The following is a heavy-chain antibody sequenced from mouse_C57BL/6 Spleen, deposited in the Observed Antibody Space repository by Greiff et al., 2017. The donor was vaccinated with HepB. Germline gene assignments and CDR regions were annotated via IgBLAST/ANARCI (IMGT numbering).Heavy chain of an antibody. CDR2: ISDGGSYT. CDR1: GFTFSSYA. CDR3: VRDGSGYGDY. Sequence: EVQRVESGGGLVKPGGSLKLSCAASGFTFSSYAMSWVRQTPEKRLEWVATISDGGSYTYYPDNVKGRFTISRDNAKNNLYLQMSHLKSEDTAMYYCVRDGSGYGDYWGQGTTLTVSS. D-gene: IGHD3-2*02. V-gene: IGHV5-4*01. J-gene: IGHJ2*01.